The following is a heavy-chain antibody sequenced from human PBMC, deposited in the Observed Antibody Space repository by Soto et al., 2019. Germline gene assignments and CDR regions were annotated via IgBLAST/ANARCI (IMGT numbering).Heavy chain of an antibody. CDR3: ARDGRPPYYYYYMDV. D-gene: IGHD1-1*01. CDR2: IYSGGST. CDR1: GFTVSSNY. J-gene: IGHJ6*03. V-gene: IGHV3-66*01. Sequence: GGSLRLSCAASGFTVSSNYMSWVRQAPGKGLEWVSVIYSGGSTYYADSVKGRFTISRDNSKNTLYLQMNSLRAEDTAVYYCARDGRPPYYYYYMDVWGKGTTVTVSS.